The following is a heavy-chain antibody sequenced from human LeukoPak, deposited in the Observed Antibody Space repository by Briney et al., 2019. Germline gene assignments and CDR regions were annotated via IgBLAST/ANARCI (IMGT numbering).Heavy chain of an antibody. CDR1: GGSISTYY. J-gene: IGHJ6*03. CDR2: IYYSGST. V-gene: IGHV4-4*07. D-gene: IGHD6-19*01. CDR3: ARGPIAVAGNLFSDYYYYMDV. Sequence: SETLSLTCSVSGGSISTYYWSWIRQPAGKGLEWIGSIYYSGSTYYNPSLKSRVTISVDTSKNQFSLKLSSVTAADTAVYYCARGPIAVAGNLFSDYYYYMDVWGKGTTVTVSS.